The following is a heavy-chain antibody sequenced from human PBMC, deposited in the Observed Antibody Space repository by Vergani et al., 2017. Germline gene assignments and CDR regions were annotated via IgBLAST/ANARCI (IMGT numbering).Heavy chain of an antibody. Sequence: QVQLVESGGGVVQPGRSLRLSCAASGFTFSSYGMHWVRQAPGKGLEWVAVIWYDGSNKYYADSVKGRFTISRDNSKNTLYXQMNSLRAEDTAVYYCARTPGITIFGVVTLGWGMDVWGQGP. J-gene: IGHJ6*02. CDR1: GFTFSSYG. CDR3: ARTPGITIFGVVTLGWGMDV. V-gene: IGHV3-33*01. CDR2: IWYDGSNK. D-gene: IGHD3-3*01.